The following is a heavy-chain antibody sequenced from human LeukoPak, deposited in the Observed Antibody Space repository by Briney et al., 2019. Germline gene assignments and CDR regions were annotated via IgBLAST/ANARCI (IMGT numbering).Heavy chain of an antibody. Sequence: GGSLRLSCAASGFTFSSYSMNWVRQAPGRGLEWVSSISSSSSYIYYADSVKGRFTISRDNAKNSLYLQMNSLRAEDTAVYYCARDLTIAVVAGYWGQGTLVTVSS. V-gene: IGHV3-21*01. J-gene: IGHJ4*02. D-gene: IGHD2-21*01. CDR3: ARDLTIAVVAGY. CDR1: GFTFSSYS. CDR2: ISSSSSYI.